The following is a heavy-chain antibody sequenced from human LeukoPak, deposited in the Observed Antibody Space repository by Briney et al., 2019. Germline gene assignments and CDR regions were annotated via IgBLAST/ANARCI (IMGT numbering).Heavy chain of an antibody. CDR3: ARDGTVTSANYYYYGMDV. CDR2: IYYSGST. D-gene: IGHD4-17*01. Sequence: PSETLSLTCTVSGGSISSSSYYWGWIRQPPGKGLEWIGSIYYSGSTYYHPSLKSRVTISVDTSKNQFSLKLSSVTAADTAVYYCARDGTVTSANYYYYGMDVWGQGTTVTVSS. V-gene: IGHV4-39*07. J-gene: IGHJ6*02. CDR1: GGSISSSSYY.